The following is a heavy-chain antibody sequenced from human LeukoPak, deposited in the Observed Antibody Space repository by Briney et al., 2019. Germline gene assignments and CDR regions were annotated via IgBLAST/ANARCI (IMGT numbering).Heavy chain of an antibody. CDR2: VDPQDGEG. CDR1: GYSFSDYY. Sequence: ASVKISCKASGYSFSDYYMHWVQLAPGKGLEWMGRVDPQDGEGIYAGKFQGRVTMTADRFAETAYMELSSLTSDDTAVYFCATKGTLTPSTPFYERLHHWGQGTLVTVSA. V-gene: IGHV1-69-2*01. J-gene: IGHJ1*01. D-gene: IGHD3-16*01. CDR3: ATKGTLTPSTPFYERLHH.